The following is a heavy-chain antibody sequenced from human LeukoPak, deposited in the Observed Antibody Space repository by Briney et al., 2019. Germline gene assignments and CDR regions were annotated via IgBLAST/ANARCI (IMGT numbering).Heavy chain of an antibody. CDR2: IYPGDSDT. Sequence: GESLQIFCKGSGYSFTSYWIGWVRQMPGKGLXXXXXIYPGDSDTXXSPSFQGQVTISADKSISTAYLQWSSPKASDTAMYYCARHVNDYGDYVELDYWGQGTLVTVSS. CDR1: GYSFTSYW. CDR3: ARHVNDYGDYVELDY. V-gene: IGHV5-51*01. D-gene: IGHD4-17*01. J-gene: IGHJ4*02.